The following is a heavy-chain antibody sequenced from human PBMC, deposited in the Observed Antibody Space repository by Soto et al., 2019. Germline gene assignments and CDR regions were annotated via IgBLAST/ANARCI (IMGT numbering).Heavy chain of an antibody. Sequence: GASLKVSCKASGYTFTSYGISWVRQAPGQGLEWMGWISAYNGNTNYAQKLQGRVTMTTDTSTSTAYMELRSLRSDDTAVYYCARDNSGSYYRFPFDYWGQGTLVPVSS. D-gene: IGHD1-26*01. V-gene: IGHV1-18*01. CDR3: ARDNSGSYYRFPFDY. CDR1: GYTFTSYG. CDR2: ISAYNGNT. J-gene: IGHJ4*02.